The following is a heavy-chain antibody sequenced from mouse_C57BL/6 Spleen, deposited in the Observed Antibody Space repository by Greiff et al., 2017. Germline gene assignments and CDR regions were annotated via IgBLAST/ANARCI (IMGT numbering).Heavy chain of an antibody. Sequence: QVQLKQPGAELVKPGASVKLSCKASGYTFTSYWMHWVKQRPGRGLEWIGRIDPNSGGTKYNEKFKSKATLTVDKPSSTAYMQLSSLTSEDSAVYYCARRGITTVPSDYFDYWGQGTTLTVSS. CDR2: IDPNSGGT. V-gene: IGHV1-72*01. CDR1: GYTFTSYW. CDR3: ARRGITTVPSDYFDY. D-gene: IGHD1-1*01. J-gene: IGHJ2*01.